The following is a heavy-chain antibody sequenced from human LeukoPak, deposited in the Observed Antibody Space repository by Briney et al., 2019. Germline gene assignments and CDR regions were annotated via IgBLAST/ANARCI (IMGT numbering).Heavy chain of an antibody. CDR1: GGSFSGYY. CDR2: IYYSGST. CDR3: AIFGEQAY. D-gene: IGHD3-10*01. Sequence: SETLSLTCAVYGGSFSGYYWSWIRQPPGKGLEWIGYIYYSGSTNYNPSLKSRVTISVDTSKNQFSLKLSSVTAAGTAVYYCAIFGEQAYWGQGTLVTVSS. V-gene: IGHV4-59*01. J-gene: IGHJ4*02.